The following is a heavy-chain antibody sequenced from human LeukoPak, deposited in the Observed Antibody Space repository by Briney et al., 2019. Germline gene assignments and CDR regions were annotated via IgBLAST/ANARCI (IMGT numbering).Heavy chain of an antibody. CDR2: IVPILPIA. J-gene: IGHJ3*02. Sequence: SVKVSCKASGGTFSSYAISWLRQAPGQGLEWMGRIVPILPIANYAQKFQGRVTITADKSTGTAYIELSSLRSEDTAMYYCARRMVVVAGDAFDIWGQGTMVTVSS. V-gene: IGHV1-69*04. D-gene: IGHD2-15*01. CDR1: GGTFSSYA. CDR3: ARRMVVVAGDAFDI.